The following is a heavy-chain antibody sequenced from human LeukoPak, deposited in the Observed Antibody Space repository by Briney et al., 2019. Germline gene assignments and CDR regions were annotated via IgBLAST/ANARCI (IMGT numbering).Heavy chain of an antibody. D-gene: IGHD3-10*01. Sequence: PSETLSLTCSVSGGSLRSGGYYGRWGRQPPGKVLEWIGYIYYSGNTYYNPSLKSRVTISVDTSKNQFSLKLSSVTAADTAVYYCARDIYGSGTFDYWGQGTLVTVSS. CDR1: GGSLRSGGYY. CDR3: ARDIYGSGTFDY. J-gene: IGHJ4*02. V-gene: IGHV4-31*03. CDR2: IYYSGNT.